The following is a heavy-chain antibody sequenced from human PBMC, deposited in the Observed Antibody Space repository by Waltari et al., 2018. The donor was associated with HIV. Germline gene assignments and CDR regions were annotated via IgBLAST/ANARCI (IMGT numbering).Heavy chain of an antibody. CDR1: GFTFSSYG. Sequence: QVQLVESGGGVVQPGRSLRLSCAASGFTFSSYGMHWVRQAPGKGVEWVAVRSYDGSNKYYADSVKCRFTSSRDNSKNTLYLQRNSLRAEDTAVYYCAKPAAMASYGMDVWGQGTTVTVSS. J-gene: IGHJ6*02. D-gene: IGHD5-18*01. CDR3: AKPAAMASYGMDV. V-gene: IGHV3-30*18. CDR2: RSYDGSNK.